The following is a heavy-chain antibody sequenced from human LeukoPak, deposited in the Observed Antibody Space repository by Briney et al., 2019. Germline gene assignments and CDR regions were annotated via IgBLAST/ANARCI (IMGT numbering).Heavy chain of an antibody. Sequence: ASVKVSCKASGYTFTSYGISWVRQAPGQGLEWMGWISAYNGNTNYAQKLQGRVTMTTDTSTSTAYMELRSLRSDDTAVYYCARGIYVDTAMVTNYYYYYMDVWGKGTTVTVSS. CDR1: GYTFTSYG. V-gene: IGHV1-18*01. CDR2: ISAYNGNT. D-gene: IGHD5-18*01. J-gene: IGHJ6*03. CDR3: ARGIYVDTAMVTNYYYYYMDV.